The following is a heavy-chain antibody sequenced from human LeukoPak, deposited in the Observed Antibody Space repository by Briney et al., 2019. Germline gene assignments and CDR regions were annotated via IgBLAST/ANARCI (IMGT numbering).Heavy chain of an antibody. J-gene: IGHJ5*02. D-gene: IGHD3-10*01. V-gene: IGHV3-15*01. CDR2: IKSKTDGGTT. CDR3: TTNPLVQYGSGSYWGEDNWFDP. Sequence: GGSLRLSCAASGFTFSNAWMSWVRQAPGKGLEWVGRIKSKTDGGTTDYAAPVKGRFTISRDDSKNTLYLQMNSLKTEDTAVYYCTTNPLVQYGSGSYWGEDNWFDPWGQGTLVTVSS. CDR1: GFTFSNAW.